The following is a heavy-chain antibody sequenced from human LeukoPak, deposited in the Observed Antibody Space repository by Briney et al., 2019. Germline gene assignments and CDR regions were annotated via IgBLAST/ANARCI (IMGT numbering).Heavy chain of an antibody. CDR3: ATDRMGDGYNTFDY. Sequence: ASVKVSCKVSGYTLTELSMHWVRQAPGKGLEWMGGFDPEDGETIYAQKFQGRVTMTEDTSTDTAYMKLSSLRSEDTAVYYCATDRMGDGYNTFDYWGQGTLVTVSS. D-gene: IGHD5-24*01. J-gene: IGHJ4*02. CDR2: FDPEDGET. V-gene: IGHV1-24*01. CDR1: GYTLTELS.